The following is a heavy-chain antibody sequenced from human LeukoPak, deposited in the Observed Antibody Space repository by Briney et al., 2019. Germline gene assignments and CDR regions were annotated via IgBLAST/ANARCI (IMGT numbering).Heavy chain of an antibody. CDR1: GGTFSSYA. CDR2: IIPIFGIA. Sequence: SVKVSCKASGGTFSSYAISWVRQAPGQGPEWMGRIIPIFGIANYAQKFQGRVTITADKSTSTAYMELSSLRSEDTAVYYCARDDDLGVRDWGQGTLVTVSS. D-gene: IGHD1-1*01. J-gene: IGHJ4*02. V-gene: IGHV1-69*04. CDR3: ARDDDLGVRD.